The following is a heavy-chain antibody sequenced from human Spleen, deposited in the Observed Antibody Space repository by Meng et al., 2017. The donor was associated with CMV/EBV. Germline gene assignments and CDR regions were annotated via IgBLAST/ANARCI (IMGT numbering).Heavy chain of an antibody. Sequence: GGSLRLSCAASGFTFDDYAMHWVRQAPGKGLEWVSLISWDGGSTYYADSVKGRFTISRDNSKNSLYLQMNSLRAEDTALYYCAKSIAAAGHYYYYGMDVWGQGTTVTVSS. D-gene: IGHD6-13*01. CDR2: ISWDGGST. J-gene: IGHJ6*02. CDR1: GFTFDDYA. CDR3: AKSIAAAGHYYYYGMDV. V-gene: IGHV3-43D*03.